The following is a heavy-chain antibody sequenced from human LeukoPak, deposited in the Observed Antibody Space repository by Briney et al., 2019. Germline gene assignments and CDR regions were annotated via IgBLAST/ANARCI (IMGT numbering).Heavy chain of an antibody. CDR2: IGNNGGGI. CDR1: GFTFTSYT. J-gene: IGHJ4*02. D-gene: IGHD7-27*01. CDR3: AIDPNWETHN. V-gene: IGHV3-23*01. Sequence: GGSLRLSCAASGFTFTSYTMYWVRQAPGKGLEWVSNIGNNGGGIHYADSVRGRFTISRDNSKNTLYLQMTNLRVDDTALYYCAIDPNWETHNWGQGVLVTVSS.